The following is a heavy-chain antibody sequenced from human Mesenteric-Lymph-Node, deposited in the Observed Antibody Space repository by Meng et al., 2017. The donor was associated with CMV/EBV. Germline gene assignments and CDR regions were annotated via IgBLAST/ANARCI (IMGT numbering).Heavy chain of an antibody. CDR2: IYPGDSDT. V-gene: IGHV5-51*01. J-gene: IGHJ4*02. CDR3: ASDYDSSGYFDY. CDR1: RYSFTSYW. Sequence: KVSCKGSRYSFTSYWIGWVRQMPGKGLEWMGIIYPGDSDTRYSPSFQGQVTISADKSISTAYLQWSSLKASDTAMYYCASDYDSSGYFDYWGQGTLVTVSS. D-gene: IGHD3-22*01.